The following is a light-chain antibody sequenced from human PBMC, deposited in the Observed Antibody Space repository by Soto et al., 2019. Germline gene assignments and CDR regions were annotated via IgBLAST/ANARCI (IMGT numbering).Light chain of an antibody. CDR1: QSISSY. V-gene: IGKV1-39*01. Sequence: DIQFTQSPASLSASVGDRVTITCRASQSISSYLNWYQQKPGKAPKLLIYAASSLQSGVPSRFSGSGSGTDFTLTISSLQPEDFATYYCQQSYSTPQVTFGQGTRLEIK. J-gene: IGKJ5*01. CDR2: AAS. CDR3: QQSYSTPQVT.